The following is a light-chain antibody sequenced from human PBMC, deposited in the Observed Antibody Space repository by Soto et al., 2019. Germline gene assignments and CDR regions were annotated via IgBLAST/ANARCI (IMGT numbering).Light chain of an antibody. CDR2: GAS. CDR3: RQYGYSLGLA. V-gene: IGKV3-20*01. CDR1: QSVSSY. J-gene: IGKJ4*01. Sequence: EIVLTQSPATLSLSPGERATLSCRASQSVSSYLASYQQKPGQAPRLLIYGASSRATGIPDRFSGSGSGTDFTLTISRLEPEDFAVYYCRQYGYSLGLAFGGGTKVDIK.